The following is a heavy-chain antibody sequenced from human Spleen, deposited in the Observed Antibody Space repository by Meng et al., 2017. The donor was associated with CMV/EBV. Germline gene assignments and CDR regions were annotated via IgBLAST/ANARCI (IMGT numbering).Heavy chain of an antibody. CDR3: ARSYSYGYAHFDY. D-gene: IGHD5-18*01. J-gene: IGHJ4*02. Sequence: KASGYTFTGYYMHWVRQAPGQGLEWMGIINPSGGSTSYAQKFQGRVTMTRDTSTSTVYMELSSLRSEDTAVYYCARSYSYGYAHFDYWGQGTLVTVSS. V-gene: IGHV1-46*01. CDR1: GYTFTGYY. CDR2: INPSGGST.